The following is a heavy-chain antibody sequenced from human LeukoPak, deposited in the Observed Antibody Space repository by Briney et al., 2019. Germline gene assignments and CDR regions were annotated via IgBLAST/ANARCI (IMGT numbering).Heavy chain of an antibody. CDR2: INHSGST. Sequence: SETLSLTCTVSGASISSRSYYWGWIRQPPGKGPEWIGEINHSGSTNYNPSLKSRVTISVDTSKNQFSLKLNSVTAADTAVYYCARASHDYGDYSHFDYWGQGTLVTVSS. CDR3: ARASHDYGDYSHFDY. V-gene: IGHV4-39*07. J-gene: IGHJ4*02. CDR1: GASISSRSYY. D-gene: IGHD4-17*01.